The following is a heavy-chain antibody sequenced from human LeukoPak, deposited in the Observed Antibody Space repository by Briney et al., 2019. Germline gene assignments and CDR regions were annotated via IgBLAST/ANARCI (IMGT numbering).Heavy chain of an antibody. CDR1: GFTFSDYY. CDR3: ARDLTVVVVAATGAFDI. V-gene: IGHV3-11*05. J-gene: IGHJ3*02. CDR2: ISSSSSYT. Sequence: GGSLRLSCAASGFTFSDYYMSWIRQAPGKGLEWVSYISSSSSYTNYADSVKGRFTISRDNAKNSLYLQMSSLRAEDTAVYYCARDLTVVVVAATGAFDIWGQGTMVTVSS. D-gene: IGHD2-15*01.